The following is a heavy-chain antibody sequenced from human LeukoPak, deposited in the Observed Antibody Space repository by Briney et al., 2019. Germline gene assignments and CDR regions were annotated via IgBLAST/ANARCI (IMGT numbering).Heavy chain of an antibody. Sequence: GASVKVSCKASGYTFTSYDINWVRQATGQGLAWMGWMNPNSGNTGYAQKFQGRVTMTRNTSISTAYMELSSLRSEDTAVYYCASYTTSSSYAFDIWGQGTMVIVSS. CDR1: GYTFTSYD. D-gene: IGHD6-13*01. J-gene: IGHJ3*02. V-gene: IGHV1-8*01. CDR2: MNPNSGNT. CDR3: ASYTTSSSYAFDI.